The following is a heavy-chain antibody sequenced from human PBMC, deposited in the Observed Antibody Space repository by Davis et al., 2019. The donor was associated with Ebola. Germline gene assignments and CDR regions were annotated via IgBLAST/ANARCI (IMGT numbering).Heavy chain of an antibody. Sequence: SVKVSCKASGGTFSSYAISWVRQAPGQGLEWMGGIIPIFGTVNYAQKFQGRVTITADESTSTAYMELSSLRSEDTAVYYCAMVFRHWLRGGNWFDPWGQGTLVTVSS. CDR1: GGTFSSYA. CDR3: AMVFRHWLRGGNWFDP. J-gene: IGHJ5*02. CDR2: IIPIFGTV. V-gene: IGHV1-69*13. D-gene: IGHD3-10*01.